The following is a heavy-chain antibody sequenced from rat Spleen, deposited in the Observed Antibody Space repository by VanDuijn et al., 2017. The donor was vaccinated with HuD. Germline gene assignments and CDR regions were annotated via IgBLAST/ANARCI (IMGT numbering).Heavy chain of an antibody. J-gene: IGHJ3*01. D-gene: IGHD4-3*01. CDR2: ISYDGSST. Sequence: EVQLVESGGGLVQPGRSLKLSCAASGFTFSDYGMAWVRQAPTKGLEWVATISYDGSSTYYRDSVKGRFTISRDNAKSTLYLQMDSLRSEDTASYYCARHERSGYVMDAWGQGTLVTVSS. V-gene: IGHV5-29*01. CDR3: ARHERSGYVMDA. CDR1: GFTFSDYG.